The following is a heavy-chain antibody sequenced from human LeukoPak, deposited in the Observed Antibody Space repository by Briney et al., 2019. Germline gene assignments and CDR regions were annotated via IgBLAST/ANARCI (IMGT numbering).Heavy chain of an antibody. J-gene: IGHJ5*02. CDR2: ISSNGGST. CDR3: AREGLPGIAVAGTPYNWFDP. Sequence: GGSLRLSCAASGFTFSSYAMHWVRQAPGKGLEYVSAISSNGGSTYYANSVKGRFTISRDNSKNTLYLQMGSLRAEDMAVYYCAREGLPGIAVAGTPYNWFDPWGQEPWSPSPQ. D-gene: IGHD6-19*01. V-gene: IGHV3-64*01. CDR1: GFTFSSYA.